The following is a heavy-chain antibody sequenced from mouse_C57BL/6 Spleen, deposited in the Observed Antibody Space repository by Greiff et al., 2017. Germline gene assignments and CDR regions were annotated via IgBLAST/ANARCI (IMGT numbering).Heavy chain of an antibody. Sequence: QVQLQQPGAELVKPGASVKLSCKASGYTFTSYWMHWVKQRPGRGLEWIGRIDPNSGGTTYNEKFKSKATLPVDKPSSTAYMQLSSLTSEDSAVYYCARSGDYGSSYSAWFAYWGQGTLVTVSA. CDR1: GYTFTSYW. J-gene: IGHJ3*01. CDR3: ARSGDYGSSYSAWFAY. CDR2: IDPNSGGT. D-gene: IGHD1-1*01. V-gene: IGHV1-72*01.